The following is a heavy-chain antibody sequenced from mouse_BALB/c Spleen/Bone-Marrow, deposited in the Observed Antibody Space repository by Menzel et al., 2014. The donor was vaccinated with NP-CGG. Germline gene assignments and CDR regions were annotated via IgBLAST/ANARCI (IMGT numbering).Heavy chain of an antibody. V-gene: IGHV5-9-3*01. CDR3: ARGGNWEDFDY. Sequence: QGVESGGGLVKPGGALNLSCAASGFTFNNYAMSWVRQTPERRLEWVATISSGGGYIYYPDSVKGQFTISRDNPKNTLFLQMTSLRSEDTAMYYCARGGNWEDFDYWGQGTTLTVSS. J-gene: IGHJ2*01. D-gene: IGHD4-1*01. CDR2: ISSGGGYI. CDR1: GFTFNNYA.